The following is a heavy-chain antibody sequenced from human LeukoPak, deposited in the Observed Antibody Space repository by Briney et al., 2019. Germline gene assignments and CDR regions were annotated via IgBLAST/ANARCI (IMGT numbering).Heavy chain of an antibody. CDR1: GGSISSGSSS. CDR3: ARELGWEQWANYMDV. J-gene: IGHJ6*03. D-gene: IGHD1-26*01. Sequence: PSQTLSLTCTVSGGSISSGSSSWNWIRQPAGKGLEWIGHIYTSGSTNYNPSLKSRVTISADTSKNQFSLKLSSVTAADTAVYYCARELGWEQWANYMDVWGKGATVTVSS. V-gene: IGHV4-61*09. CDR2: IYTSGST.